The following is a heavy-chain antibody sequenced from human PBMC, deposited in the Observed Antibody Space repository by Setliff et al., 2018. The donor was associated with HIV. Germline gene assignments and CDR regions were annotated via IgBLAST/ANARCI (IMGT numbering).Heavy chain of an antibody. V-gene: IGHV3-30*02. D-gene: IGHD6-19*01. J-gene: IGHJ2*01. CDR1: GFTFSSYG. Sequence: SLKISCAASGFTFSSYGMHWVRQAPGKGLEWVAFIRYDGSNKYYADSVKGRFTISRDNSKNTLYLQMNSLRAEDTAVYYCAKDPKGSGWYGWYFDLWGRGTLVTVSS. CDR2: IRYDGSNK. CDR3: AKDPKGSGWYGWYFDL.